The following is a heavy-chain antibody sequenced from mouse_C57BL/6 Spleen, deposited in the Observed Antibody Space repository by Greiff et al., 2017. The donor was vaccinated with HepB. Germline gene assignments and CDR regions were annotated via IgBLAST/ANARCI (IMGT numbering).Heavy chain of an antibody. D-gene: IGHD1-1*01. CDR3: ARGSSYWYFDG. V-gene: IGHV5-17*01. Sequence: EVKLMESGGGLVKPGGSLKLSCAASGFTFSDYGMHWVRQAPEKGLEWVAYISSGSSNIYYADTVKGRFTISRDKAKNTLFLQMTSLRSEDTAMYYCARGSSYWYFDGWGTGTTVTVAS. CDR1: GFTFSDYG. CDR2: ISSGSSNI. J-gene: IGHJ1*03.